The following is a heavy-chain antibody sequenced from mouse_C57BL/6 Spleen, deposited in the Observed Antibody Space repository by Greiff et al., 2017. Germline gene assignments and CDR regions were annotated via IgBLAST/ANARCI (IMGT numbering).Heavy chain of an antibody. CDR1: GYTFTSYW. J-gene: IGHJ3*01. D-gene: IGHD2-3*01. CDR2: IYPGSGST. Sequence: QVQLQQPGAELVKPGASVKMSCKASGYTFTSYWITWVKQRPGQGLEWIGDIYPGSGSTNYNEKFKSKATLTVDTSSSTAYMQLSSLTSEDSAVYYCARGAYDGYYGAWFADWGQGTLVTVSA. V-gene: IGHV1-55*01. CDR3: ARGAYDGYYGAWFAD.